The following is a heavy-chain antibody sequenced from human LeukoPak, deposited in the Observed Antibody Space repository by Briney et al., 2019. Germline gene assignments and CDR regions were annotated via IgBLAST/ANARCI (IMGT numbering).Heavy chain of an antibody. J-gene: IGHJ6*02. CDR3: ATVVVVAATNYYYYATDV. D-gene: IGHD2-15*01. V-gene: IGHV4-30-4*01. CDR1: GGSIRSDDYY. Sequence: SETLSLTCTVSGGSIRSDDYYWSWIGQPPGKGLEWIGYIFYTGNTHYNPSLQSRVTFSVDTSKNQFSLKLSSVTAADTAVYFCATVVVVAATNYYYYATDVWGQGTTVTVSS. CDR2: IFYTGNT.